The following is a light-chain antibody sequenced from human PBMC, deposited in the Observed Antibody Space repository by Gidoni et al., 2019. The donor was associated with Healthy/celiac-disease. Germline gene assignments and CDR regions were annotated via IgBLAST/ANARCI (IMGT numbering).Light chain of an antibody. Sequence: DIQMNQPPSTLSASVGDRVTTTCRASQSLSSWLAWYQQQPGTAPKLLIYAASSLESGVPSRFSGSGSGTEFTLTISSLQPDDFATYYCQQYNSYPFTFGPGTKVDIK. CDR3: QQYNSYPFT. V-gene: IGKV1-5*03. CDR2: AAS. J-gene: IGKJ3*01. CDR1: QSLSSW.